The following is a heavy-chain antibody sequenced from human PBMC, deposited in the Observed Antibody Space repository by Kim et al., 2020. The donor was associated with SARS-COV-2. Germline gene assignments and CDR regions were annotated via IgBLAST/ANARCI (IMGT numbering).Heavy chain of an antibody. CDR3: ANTYYYDILTAQREDAFDI. D-gene: IGHD3-9*01. J-gene: IGHJ3*02. Sequence: GGSLRLSCAASGFTFSSYGMHWVRQAPGKGLEWVVVISYDGSNKYYADSVKGRFTISRDNSKNTLYLQMNSLRAEDTAVYYCANTYYYDILTAQREDAFDIWGQGTMVTVSS. CDR1: GFTFSSYG. V-gene: IGHV3-30*18. CDR2: ISYDGSNK.